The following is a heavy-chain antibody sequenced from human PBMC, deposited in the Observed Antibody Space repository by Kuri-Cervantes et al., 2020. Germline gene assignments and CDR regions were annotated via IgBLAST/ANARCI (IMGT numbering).Heavy chain of an antibody. CDR3: AREYSGYDYAFDI. V-gene: IGHV4-31*03. CDR1: GGSISSGGYY. Sequence: SETLSLTCTVSGGSISSGGYYWSWIRRHPGKGLEWIGYIYYSGSTYYNPSLKSRVTISVDTSKNQFSLKLSSVTAADTAVYYCAREYSGYDYAFDIWGQGTMVTVSS. D-gene: IGHD5-12*01. CDR2: IYYSGST. J-gene: IGHJ3*02.